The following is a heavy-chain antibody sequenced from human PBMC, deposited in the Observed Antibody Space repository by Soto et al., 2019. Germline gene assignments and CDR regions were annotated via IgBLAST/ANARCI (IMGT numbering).Heavy chain of an antibody. CDR1: GYSFTSYW. CDR2: IYPGDSDT. V-gene: IGHV5-51*01. D-gene: IGHD2-2*01. Sequence: VESLKISYKGSGYSFTSYWIGWVRQMPGKGLEWMGIIYPGDSDTRYSPSFQGQVTISADKSISTAYLQWSSLKASDTAMYYCARQDIVVVPADIRENYYYYYGMDVWGQGTTVTVSS. CDR3: ARQDIVVVPADIRENYYYYYGMDV. J-gene: IGHJ6*02.